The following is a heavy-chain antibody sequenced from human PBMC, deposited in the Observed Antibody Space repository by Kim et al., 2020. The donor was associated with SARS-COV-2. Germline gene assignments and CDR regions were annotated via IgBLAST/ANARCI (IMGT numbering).Heavy chain of an antibody. V-gene: IGHV1-8*01. CDR2: MNPNSGNT. CDR1: GYTFTSYD. Sequence: ASVKVSCKASGYTFTSYDINWVRQATGQGLEWMGWMNPNSGNTGYAQKFQGRVTMTRNTSISTAYMELSSLRSEDTAVYYCARGDTDYSKPYYYYYYYMDVWGKGTTVTVSS. CDR3: ARGDTDYSKPYYYYYYYMDV. D-gene: IGHD4-4*01. J-gene: IGHJ6*03.